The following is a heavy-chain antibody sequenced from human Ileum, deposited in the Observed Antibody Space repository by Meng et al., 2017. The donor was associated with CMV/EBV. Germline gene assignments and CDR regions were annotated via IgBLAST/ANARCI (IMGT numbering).Heavy chain of an antibody. CDR1: GFTFSDYY. CDR3: ARSAEWKPYYFDY. CDR2: ISGSGRTI. J-gene: IGHJ4*02. D-gene: IGHD3-3*01. V-gene: IGHV3-11*04. Sequence: AYGFTFSDYYMSWIRQAPGKGLEWLSYISGSGRTIYYADSVKGRFTISRDNAKNSLLLQMNSLSAEDTAVYYCARSAEWKPYYFDYWGQGTLVTVSS.